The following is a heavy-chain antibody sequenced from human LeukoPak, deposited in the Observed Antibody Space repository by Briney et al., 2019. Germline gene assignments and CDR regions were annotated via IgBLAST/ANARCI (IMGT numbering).Heavy chain of an antibody. CDR3: AIGTIAAAGTLPY. CDR1: GYTFTSYG. Sequence: GASVKVSCKASGYTFTSYGISWVRQAPGQGLEWMGWISAYNGNTNYAQKLQGRVTMTTDTSTSTACMELRSLRSDDTAVYYCAIGTIAAAGTLPYWGQGTLVTVSS. V-gene: IGHV1-18*01. J-gene: IGHJ4*02. CDR2: ISAYNGNT. D-gene: IGHD6-13*01.